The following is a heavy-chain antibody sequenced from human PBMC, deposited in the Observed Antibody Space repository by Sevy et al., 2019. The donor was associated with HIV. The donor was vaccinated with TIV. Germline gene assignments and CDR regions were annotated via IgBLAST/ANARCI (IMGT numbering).Heavy chain of an antibody. J-gene: IGHJ4*02. CDR2: IKTETDGGTI. V-gene: IGHV3-15*01. Sequence: GGSLRLSCTASGFIFSNVWMSWVRQAPGKGLEWVGRIKTETDGGTIDYAAPVKDRFTISRDGSKNTLYLEMNTLKTEDTAVYFCTTGHDSGAIFDYWGQGTLVTVSS. CDR1: GFIFSNVW. D-gene: IGHD2-8*02. CDR3: TTGHDSGAIFDY.